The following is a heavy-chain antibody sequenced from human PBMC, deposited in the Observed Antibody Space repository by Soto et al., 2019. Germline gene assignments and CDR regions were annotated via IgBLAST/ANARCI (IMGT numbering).Heavy chain of an antibody. CDR3: ARERTYYDYILCPGDACDI. Sequence: SETLSLTCTVSGGSISSYYWSWIRQPPGKGLEWIGYIYYSGSTNYNPSLKSRVTISVDTSKNQFSLKLSSVTAADTAVYYCARERTYYDYILCPGDACDIWGQGTILTVS. CDR2: IYYSGST. V-gene: IGHV4-59*08. J-gene: IGHJ3*02. D-gene: IGHD3-16*01. CDR1: GGSISSYY.